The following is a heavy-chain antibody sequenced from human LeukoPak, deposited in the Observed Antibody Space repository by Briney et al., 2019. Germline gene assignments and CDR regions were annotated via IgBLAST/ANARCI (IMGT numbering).Heavy chain of an antibody. Sequence: SETLSPTCTVSGASTTTNGYYWGWNRHSPGKGLEWIGIVYFSGNTYYNPSLKSRVTISLDTSKNEVSLKLDSVTAADTAVYYCARRVVTTGLQYFDCWGQGMLVTVSS. CDR3: ARRVVTTGLQYFDC. V-gene: IGHV4-39*01. CDR1: GASTTTNGYY. D-gene: IGHD2-21*02. J-gene: IGHJ4*02. CDR2: VYFSGNT.